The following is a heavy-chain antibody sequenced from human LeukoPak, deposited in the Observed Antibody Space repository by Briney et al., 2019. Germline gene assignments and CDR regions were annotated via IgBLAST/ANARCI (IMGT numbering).Heavy chain of an antibody. V-gene: IGHV4-4*09. CDR3: ARGRYCSADICSGGDAFDI. Sequence: SETLSLTCSVSGASISSDYWSWIRQPPGKGLEWIGNIYSSETTKYNPSLRSRATISGDTSKNQFSLKLSSVTAADTAVYYCARGRYCSADICSGGDAFDIWGQGTMVSVSS. J-gene: IGHJ3*02. CDR1: GASISSDY. D-gene: IGHD2-15*01. CDR2: IYSSETT.